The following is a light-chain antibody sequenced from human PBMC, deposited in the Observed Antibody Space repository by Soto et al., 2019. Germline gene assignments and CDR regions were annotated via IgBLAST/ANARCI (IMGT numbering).Light chain of an antibody. Sequence: QSVLTQPPSVSAAPGQKVTISCSGSSSNIGNNYVSWYQQLPGTAPKLPIYDNNKRPSGIPDRFSGSKSGTSATLGITGLQTGDEADYYCGTWDSSLSALVFGGGTKLTVL. CDR1: SSNIGNNY. V-gene: IGLV1-51*01. J-gene: IGLJ2*01. CDR3: GTWDSSLSALV. CDR2: DNN.